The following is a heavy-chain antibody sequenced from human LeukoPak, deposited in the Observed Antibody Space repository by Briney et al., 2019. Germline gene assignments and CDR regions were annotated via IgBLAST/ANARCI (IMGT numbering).Heavy chain of an antibody. D-gene: IGHD3-22*01. V-gene: IGHV3-43*02. J-gene: IGHJ4*02. Sequence: GGSLRLSCAASGFTFDDYAMHWVRQAPGKGLEWVSFISGDGASTYYADSVKGRFTISRDNNKASLYLQMNSLGAEDTAVYYCARGPYYYDSSGYYYWGQGTLVTVSS. CDR1: GFTFDDYA. CDR3: ARGPYYYDSSGYYY. CDR2: ISGDGAST.